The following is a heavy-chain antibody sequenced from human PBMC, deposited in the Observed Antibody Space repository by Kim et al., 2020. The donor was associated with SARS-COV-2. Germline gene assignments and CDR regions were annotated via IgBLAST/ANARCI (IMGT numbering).Heavy chain of an antibody. D-gene: IGHD6-19*01. CDR1: GFALSDSV. J-gene: IGHJ2*01. Sequence: GGSLRLSCSVSGFALSDSVIHWVRQAPGKGLEWLTLISTDGHNRPYADSVKGRFTISRDTSTNTVFLDMSSLRTDDMGVYYCAKEFGSSVSSCYFEPWC. CDR3: AKEFGSSVSSCYFEP. V-gene: IGHV3-30*04. CDR2: ISTDGHNR.